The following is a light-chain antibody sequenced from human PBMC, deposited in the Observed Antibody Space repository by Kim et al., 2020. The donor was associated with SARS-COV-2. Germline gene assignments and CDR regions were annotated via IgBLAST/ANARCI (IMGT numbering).Light chain of an antibody. Sequence: GDRVTITCRASPYTTRRLAWYQQKPGKAPKVLISKASTLESGVPSTFSGSGSGTDFTLTISSLQPDDFATYYCQQYDTYPWTFGQGTKV. V-gene: IGKV1-5*03. CDR3: QQYDTYPWT. J-gene: IGKJ1*01. CDR1: PYTTRR. CDR2: KAS.